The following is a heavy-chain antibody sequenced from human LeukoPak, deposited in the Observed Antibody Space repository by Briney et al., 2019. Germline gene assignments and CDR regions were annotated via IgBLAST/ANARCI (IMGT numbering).Heavy chain of an antibody. Sequence: GGSLRLSCAASGFTFSHYGMSWVRQAPGKGLEWVSGISWNSGSIGYADSVKGRFTISRDNAKNSLYLQMNSLRAEDTALYYCAKDIGYYDFWSGYYGYFDYWGQGTLVTVSS. J-gene: IGHJ4*02. V-gene: IGHV3-9*01. CDR2: ISWNSGSI. CDR3: AKDIGYYDFWSGYYGYFDY. CDR1: GFTFSHYG. D-gene: IGHD3-3*01.